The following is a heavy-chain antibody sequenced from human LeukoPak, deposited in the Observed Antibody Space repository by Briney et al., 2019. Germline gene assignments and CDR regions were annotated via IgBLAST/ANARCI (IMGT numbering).Heavy chain of an antibody. V-gene: IGHV1-69*13. CDR3: ARVNSPYYDSSGYYLS. CDR2: IIPIFGTA. Sequence: SVKVSCKASGGTSSSYAISWVRQAPGQGLEWMGGIIPIFGTANYAQKFQGRVTITADESTSTAYMELSSLRSEDTAVYYCARVNSPYYDSSGYYLSWGQGTLVTVSS. J-gene: IGHJ4*02. CDR1: GGTSSSYA. D-gene: IGHD3-22*01.